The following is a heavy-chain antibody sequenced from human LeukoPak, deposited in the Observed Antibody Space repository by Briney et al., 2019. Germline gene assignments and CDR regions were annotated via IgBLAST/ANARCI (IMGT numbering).Heavy chain of an antibody. CDR3: AKDLKGYCSSTSCQADY. V-gene: IGHV3-30*02. CDR1: GFTFSSYG. CDR2: IRYDGSNK. D-gene: IGHD2-2*01. J-gene: IGHJ4*02. Sequence: PGGPLRLSCAASGFTFSSYGMHWVRQAPGKGLEWVAFIRYDGSNKYYADSVKGRFTISRDNSKNTLYLQMNSLRAEDTAVYYCAKDLKGYCSSTSCQADYWGQGTLVTVSS.